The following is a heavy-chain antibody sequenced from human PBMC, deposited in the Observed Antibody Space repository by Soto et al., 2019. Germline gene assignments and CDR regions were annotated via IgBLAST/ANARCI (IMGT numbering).Heavy chain of an antibody. J-gene: IGHJ3*02. CDR1: GFTVSSNY. Sequence: GGSLRLSCAASGFTVSSNYMSWVRQAPGKGLEWVSVIYSGGSTYYADSVKGRFTISRDNSKNTLYLQMNSLRAEDTAVYYCARDRPLLDEGAFDIWGQGTMVTVSS. CDR2: IYSGGST. CDR3: ARDRPLLDEGAFDI. V-gene: IGHV3-53*01. D-gene: IGHD6-6*01.